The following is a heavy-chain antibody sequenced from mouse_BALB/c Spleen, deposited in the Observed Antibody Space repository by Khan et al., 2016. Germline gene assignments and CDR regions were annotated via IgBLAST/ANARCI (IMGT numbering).Heavy chain of an antibody. J-gene: IGHJ1*01. V-gene: IGHV1S135*01. CDR2: IDPYYGGT. Sequence: VQLQQSGPELEQPGASVKISCKASGYSFTGYNMNWVKQSNGKSLEWIGHIDPYYGGTSYNQKFKGKPTLTVDIASRTAYTQLKSLTSEDSAVXCCARSGDWYYDSWGAGTTITVTS. CDR3: ARSGDWYYDS. D-gene: IGHD4-1*01. CDR1: GYSFTGYN.